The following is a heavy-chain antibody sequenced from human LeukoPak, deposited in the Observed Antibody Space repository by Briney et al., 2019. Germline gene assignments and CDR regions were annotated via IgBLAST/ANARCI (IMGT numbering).Heavy chain of an antibody. CDR2: VSTDGDT. CDR3: ARSRSGSVAGTSDY. V-gene: IGHV3-23*01. Sequence: GGSLRLSCAASGFTFSSYAMSWVRQAPGKGLEWVSSVSTDGDTYYTDSVKGRFTISRDVSRNTLFLEMISLRAEDTALYYCARSRSGSVAGTSDYWGQGTQVIVSS. D-gene: IGHD6-19*01. CDR1: GFTFSSYA. J-gene: IGHJ4*02.